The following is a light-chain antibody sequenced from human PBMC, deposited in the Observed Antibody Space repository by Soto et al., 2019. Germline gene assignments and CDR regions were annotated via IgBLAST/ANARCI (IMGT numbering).Light chain of an antibody. Sequence: DIVLTQSPLSLPVTPGEPASISCRSSQSLLLSNGNNYFDWYLQKPGQSPQVLIYLGSNRVSGVPERFSGSGSGTDFTLKISRVEPEDVGVYYCLQTLETPYTFGQGTKLEI. V-gene: IGKV2-28*01. CDR2: LGS. J-gene: IGKJ2*01. CDR3: LQTLETPYT. CDR1: QSLLLSNGNNY.